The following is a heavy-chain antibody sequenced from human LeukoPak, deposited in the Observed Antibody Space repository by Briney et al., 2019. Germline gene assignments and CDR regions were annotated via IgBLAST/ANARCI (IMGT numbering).Heavy chain of an antibody. CDR3: ARPGNYGETLDAFDI. CDR2: IYSSGST. CDR1: GGSISSSSYY. D-gene: IGHD4-17*01. J-gene: IGHJ3*02. V-gene: IGHV4-39*07. Sequence: PSETLSLTCTVSGGSISSSSYYWGWIRQPPGKGLEWIGSIYSSGSTYYNPSLKSRVTISVDTSKNQFSLKLSSVTAADTAVYYCARPGNYGETLDAFDIWGQGTMVTVSS.